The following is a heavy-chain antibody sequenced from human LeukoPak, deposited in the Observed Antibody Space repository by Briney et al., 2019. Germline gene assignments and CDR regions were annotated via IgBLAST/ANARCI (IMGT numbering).Heavy chain of an antibody. CDR3: AKLPKYSRPLDY. V-gene: IGHV1-8*02. Sequence: ASVKVSCKASGYTFSSYDINWVRQATGQGLEWMGWMNPNSGNTAYAQKFQGRVTMSRDTSISTAYMELSSLRSEDTAVYYCAKLPKYSRPLDYWGQGTLVTVSS. J-gene: IGHJ4*02. CDR2: MNPNSGNT. D-gene: IGHD6-6*01. CDR1: GYTFSSYD.